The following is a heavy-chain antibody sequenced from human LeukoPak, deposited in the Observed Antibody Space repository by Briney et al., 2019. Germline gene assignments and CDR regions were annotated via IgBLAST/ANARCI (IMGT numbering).Heavy chain of an antibody. CDR2: IIPIFGTA. CDR1: GGTFSSYA. Sequence: SVKVSCKASGGTFSSYAISWVRQAPGQGLEWMGGIIPIFGTANYAQKFQGRVTITADESTSTAYMELSSLRSEDTAVFYCAREGDIVATTRPGNFDYWGQGTLVTVSS. CDR3: AREGDIVATTRPGNFDY. J-gene: IGHJ4*02. D-gene: IGHD5-12*01. V-gene: IGHV1-69*01.